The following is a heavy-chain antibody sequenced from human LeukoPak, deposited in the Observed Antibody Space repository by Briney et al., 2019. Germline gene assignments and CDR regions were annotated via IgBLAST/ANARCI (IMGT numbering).Heavy chain of an antibody. V-gene: IGHV3-48*03. CDR3: ASRRLAVATTRAFDC. D-gene: IGHD5-12*01. CDR1: GFNLSTY. Sequence: GGSLRLSCAASGFNLSTYDELSWVRQAPGKGLEWVSYIGPSAIHYADSVKGRFTISRDNAKNLLYLQMNSLRAEDTAVYYCASRRLAVATTRAFDCWGQGTLVTVSS. CDR2: IGPSAI. J-gene: IGHJ4*02.